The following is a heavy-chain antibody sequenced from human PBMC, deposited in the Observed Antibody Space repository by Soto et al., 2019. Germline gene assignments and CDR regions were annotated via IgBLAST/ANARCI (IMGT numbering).Heavy chain of an antibody. D-gene: IGHD3-22*01. Sequence: TLTCAASGFTFSSYAMSWVRQAPGKGLEWVSAISGSGGSTYYADSVKGRFTISRDNSKNTLYLQMNSLRAGDTAVYYCARDTYYYDSSGYLAAFDIWGQGTMVTVSS. CDR2: ISGSGGST. V-gene: IGHV3-23*01. J-gene: IGHJ3*02. CDR3: ARDTYYYDSSGYLAAFDI. CDR1: GFTFSSYA.